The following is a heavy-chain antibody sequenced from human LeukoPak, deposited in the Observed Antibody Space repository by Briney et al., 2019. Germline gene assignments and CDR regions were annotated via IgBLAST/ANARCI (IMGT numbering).Heavy chain of an antibody. CDR1: GYNFANYG. Sequence: ASVKVSRKASGYNFANYGMSWVRQAPGQGLEWMGWVSVYKGNTQYAQKFQDRVTMTTDTSTSTVYMELRGLESDDTAVYYCARDRSVNDHWGQGTLVTVSS. V-gene: IGHV1-18*01. CDR2: VSVYKGNT. D-gene: IGHD3-3*01. CDR3: ARDRSVNDH. J-gene: IGHJ4*02.